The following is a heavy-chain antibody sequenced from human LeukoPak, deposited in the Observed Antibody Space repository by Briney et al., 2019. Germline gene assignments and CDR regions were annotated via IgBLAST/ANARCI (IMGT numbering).Heavy chain of an antibody. J-gene: IGHJ4*02. Sequence: SETLSLTCTVSGGSISSYYWSWIRQPPGKGLEWIGYTYYSGSTNYNPSLKSRVTISVDTCKNQFSLKLSSVTAADTAVYYCARLVFGADYFDYWGQGTLVTVSS. D-gene: IGHD3-3*01. CDR2: TYYSGST. CDR1: GGSISSYY. V-gene: IGHV4-59*08. CDR3: ARLVFGADYFDY.